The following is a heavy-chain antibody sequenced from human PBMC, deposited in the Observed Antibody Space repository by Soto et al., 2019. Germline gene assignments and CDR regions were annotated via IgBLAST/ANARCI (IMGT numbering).Heavy chain of an antibody. J-gene: IGHJ6*02. CDR1: AFTFSSYW. CDR3: ARGDQIAYYYGMDV. D-gene: IGHD2-21*01. Sequence: EVQLVESGGGLVQPGGSLRLSCAASAFTFSSYWMNWVRQAPGKGPVWVSRINSDGSITGYADSVKGRFTISRDKAKNTLYLQMNSLSAEDTAVYYCARGDQIAYYYGMDVWGQGTTVTVSS. CDR2: INSDGSIT. V-gene: IGHV3-74*01.